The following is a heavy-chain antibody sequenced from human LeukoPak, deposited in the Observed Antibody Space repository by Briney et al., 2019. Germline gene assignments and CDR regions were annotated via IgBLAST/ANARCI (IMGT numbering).Heavy chain of an antibody. CDR1: GFTFSSYG. J-gene: IGHJ6*03. Sequence: GGSLRLSCAASGFTFSSYGMSWVRQAPGKGLEWVSAISGSGGSTYYADSVKGRFTISRDNSKNTLYLQMNSLRAEDTAVYFCARNAVIAVAAYYYNYMDVWGKGTTATVSS. V-gene: IGHV3-23*01. CDR2: ISGSGGST. CDR3: ARNAVIAVAAYYYNYMDV. D-gene: IGHD6-19*01.